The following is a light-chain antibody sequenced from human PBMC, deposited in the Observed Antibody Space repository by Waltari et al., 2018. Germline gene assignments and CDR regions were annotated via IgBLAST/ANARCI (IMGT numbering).Light chain of an antibody. CDR2: EDT. CDR3: QAWDSRTEV. CDR1: KLGDKY. Sequence: SYELTQPPSVSVSPGQTASITCPGDKLGDKYACWYQQRPGQSPVLVIHEDTKRPSGIPERFSGSNSGNTATLTISGTQAIDEADYYCQAWDSRTEVFGGGTKLTVL. V-gene: IGLV3-1*01. J-gene: IGLJ2*01.